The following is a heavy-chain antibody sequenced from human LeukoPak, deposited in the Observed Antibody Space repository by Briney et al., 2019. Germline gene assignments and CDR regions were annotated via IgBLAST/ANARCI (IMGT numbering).Heavy chain of an antibody. V-gene: IGHV4-59*04. CDR3: ARLEAY. Sequence: SETLSLTCTVSGGSISSYYWSWIRQPPGKGLEWIGYIYYSGSTYCNPSLKSRVTISVDTSKNQFSLKLSSVTAADTAVYYCARLEAYWGQGTLVTVSS. D-gene: IGHD1-1*01. CDR1: GGSISSYY. J-gene: IGHJ4*02. CDR2: IYYSGST.